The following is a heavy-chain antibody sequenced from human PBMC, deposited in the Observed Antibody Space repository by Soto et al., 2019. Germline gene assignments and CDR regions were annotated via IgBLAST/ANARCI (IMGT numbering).Heavy chain of an antibody. D-gene: IGHD3-16*02. V-gene: IGHV4-59*01. CDR3: ARVSQAEIYFDY. J-gene: IGHJ4*02. CDR2: IYYSGST. Sequence: SETLSLTCTVSGGSISSYYWSWIRQPPGKGLEWIGYIYYSGSTNYNPSLKSRVTISVDTSKNQFSLKLSSVTAADTAVYYCARVSQAEIYFDYWGQGTLVTVSS. CDR1: GGSISSYY.